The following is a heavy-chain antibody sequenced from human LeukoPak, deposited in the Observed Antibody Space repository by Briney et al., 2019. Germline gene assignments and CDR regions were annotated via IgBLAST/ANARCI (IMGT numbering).Heavy chain of an antibody. CDR1: GFTFSRYS. V-gene: IGHV3-21*01. D-gene: IGHD3-22*01. CDR2: ISGTGSYK. J-gene: IGHJ4*02. CDR3: ARDFYDTSGYYYDY. Sequence: PGGSLRLSCAASGFTFSRYSMNWVRQAPGKGLEWVSSISGTGSYKYYADSVKGRFTISRDKAKNSLYLQMNSLRAEDTAVYYCARDFYDTSGYYYDYWGQGTLVTVSS.